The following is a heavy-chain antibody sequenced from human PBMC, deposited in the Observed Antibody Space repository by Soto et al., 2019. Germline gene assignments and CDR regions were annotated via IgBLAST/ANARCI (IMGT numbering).Heavy chain of an antibody. Sequence: GGSLRLSCAASGFTFSNYAMSWVRQAPGKGLEWVSGISGSGGRTYHADSVTGRFTISRDNSKNTLYLQMNSLSAEDTAVYYCAGEASGSWYTWGQGTLVTVSS. CDR1: GFTFSNYA. CDR2: ISGSGGRT. J-gene: IGHJ4*02. V-gene: IGHV3-23*01. D-gene: IGHD6-13*01. CDR3: AGEASGSWYT.